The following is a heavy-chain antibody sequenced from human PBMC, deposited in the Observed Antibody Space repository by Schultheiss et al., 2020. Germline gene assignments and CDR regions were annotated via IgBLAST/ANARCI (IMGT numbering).Heavy chain of an antibody. V-gene: IGHV3-74*01. J-gene: IGHJ5*02. CDR2: INGDGTRT. CDR3: ARERQSAVFDP. Sequence: GGSLRLSCVGSGFTFGDYWLTWVRQVPGKGLVWVSNINGDGTRTTYADSVKGRFTISRDNAKNSLYLQMNSLRAEDTALYYCARERQSAVFDPWGQGTLVTVSS. D-gene: IGHD6-13*01. CDR1: GFTFGDYW.